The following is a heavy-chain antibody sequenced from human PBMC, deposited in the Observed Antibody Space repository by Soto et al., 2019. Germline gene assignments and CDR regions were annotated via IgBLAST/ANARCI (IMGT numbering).Heavy chain of an antibody. V-gene: IGHV3-48*01. D-gene: IGHD1-26*01. J-gene: IGHJ5*02. CDR3: ARDQRIETENWFDP. CDR2: ISSTSNTI. CDR1: GFTFSTYS. Sequence: EVQLVESGGGLVQPGGSLRLSCAASGFTFSTYSMNWVRQAPGKGLEWVSYISSTSNTILYADSVRGRFTISRDNAKNSLYLQMNSLRAEDTAVYYCARDQRIETENWFDPWGQGTLVNVSS.